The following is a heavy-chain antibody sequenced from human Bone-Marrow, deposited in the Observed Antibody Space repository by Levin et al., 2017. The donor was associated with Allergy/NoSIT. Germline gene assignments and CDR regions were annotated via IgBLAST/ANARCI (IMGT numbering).Heavy chain of an antibody. J-gene: IGHJ4*02. CDR2: VSTSGTA. CDR3: ARDRAPADRWLFDS. V-gene: IGHV4-4*07. Sequence: SSETLSLTCSVSGVSVSPYYWSWVRQTAGKGLEWIGRVSTSGTANYNPSLKSRLTISADMSMNQLSLKLRSVTAADTAVYFCARDRAPADRWLFDSWGQGILVTVSS. D-gene: IGHD2-2*01. CDR1: GVSVSPYY.